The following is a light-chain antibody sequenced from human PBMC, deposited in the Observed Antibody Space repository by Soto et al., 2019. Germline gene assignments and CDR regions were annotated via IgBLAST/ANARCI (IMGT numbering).Light chain of an antibody. V-gene: IGKV3-11*01. CDR2: DAS. Sequence: EIVLTQSPATLSLSPGERATLSCRASQSVGSYLAWYQQKPGQAPRLLIYDASNRATGIPARFSGSRSVTDFTLTISSLEPEDFAVSYCQQRSNWPTISFGQGTRLEIK. CDR3: QQRSNWPTIS. J-gene: IGKJ5*01. CDR1: QSVGSY.